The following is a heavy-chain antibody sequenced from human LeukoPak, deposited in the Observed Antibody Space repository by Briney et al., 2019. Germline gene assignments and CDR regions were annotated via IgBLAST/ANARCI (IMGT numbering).Heavy chain of an antibody. CDR1: GYTFTAHY. D-gene: IGHD2-21*01. CDR3: ARDPGYSYAFDI. CDR2: INPSSGGT. V-gene: IGHV1-2*06. Sequence: ASVKVSCKASGYTFTAHYMHWVRQAPGQGLEWMGRINPSSGGTEYGQRFQGRVTLTRDTSSSTANMELRRLRSDDTAVYYCARDPGYSYAFDIWGQGTVVIVSS. J-gene: IGHJ3*02.